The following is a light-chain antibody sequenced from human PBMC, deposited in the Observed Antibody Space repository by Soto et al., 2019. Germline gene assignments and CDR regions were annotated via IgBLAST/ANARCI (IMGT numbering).Light chain of an antibody. CDR2: RNN. J-gene: IGLJ3*02. CDR3: GSYGGSYNLV. V-gene: IGLV1-47*01. CDR1: TSNIGSNY. Sequence: QSVLTQPPSASGTPGQGVTISCSGSTSNIGSNYVYWYQQLPGTAPKLLIYRNNQRPSGVPDRFSGSKSGTSASLAISGLQAEDEAEYYCGSYGGSYNLVFGGGTKLTVL.